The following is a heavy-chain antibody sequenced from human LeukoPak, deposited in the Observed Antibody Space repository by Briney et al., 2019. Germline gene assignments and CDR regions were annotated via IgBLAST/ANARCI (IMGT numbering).Heavy chain of an antibody. CDR2: TYYSGST. CDR1: GGSISSYY. J-gene: IGHJ4*02. D-gene: IGHD5-12*01. CDR3: ARDGVYSGYDYYFDY. V-gene: IGHV4-59*01. Sequence: SETLSLTCTVSGGSISSYYWSWIRQPPGKGLEWIGYTYYSGSTNYNPSLKSRVTISVDTSKNQFSLKLSSVTAADTAVYFCARDGVYSGYDYYFDYWGQGTLVTVSS.